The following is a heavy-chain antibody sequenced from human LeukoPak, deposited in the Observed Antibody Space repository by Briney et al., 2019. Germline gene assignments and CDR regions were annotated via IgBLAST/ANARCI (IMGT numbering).Heavy chain of an antibody. CDR2: IIPIFGKA. Sequence: SVKVSCKASGGTFSRYAISWVRQAPGLGLEWMGGIIPIFGKANYAQKFQGRVPIPAHESTSTAYTELRSLSSEDPAVYYCANLPIVAPAAMVYWGQATLLTVSS. D-gene: IGHD2-2*01. CDR3: ANLPIVAPAAMVY. CDR1: GGTFSRYA. V-gene: IGHV1-69*13. J-gene: IGHJ4*02.